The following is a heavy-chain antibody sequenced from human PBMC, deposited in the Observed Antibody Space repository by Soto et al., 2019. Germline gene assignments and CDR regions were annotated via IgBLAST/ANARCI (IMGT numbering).Heavy chain of an antibody. CDR3: ARASYTGSYRFDY. CDR1: GFTFSSYS. D-gene: IGHD1-26*01. Sequence: GGSLRLSCAASGFTFSSYSMNWVRQAPGKGLEWVSYISSSSSTIYYADSVKGRFTISRDNAKNSLYLQMNSLRAEDTAVYYCARASYTGSYRFDYWGQGTLVTVSS. CDR2: ISSSSSTI. J-gene: IGHJ4*02. V-gene: IGHV3-48*01.